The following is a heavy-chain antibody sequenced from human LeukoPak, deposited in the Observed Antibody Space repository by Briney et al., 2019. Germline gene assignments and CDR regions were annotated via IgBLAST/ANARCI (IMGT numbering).Heavy chain of an antibody. CDR1: GYTFTSYD. CDR2: MNPNSGNT. Sequence: ASVKVSCKASGYTFTSYDINWVRQATGQGLKWMGWMNPNSGNTGYAQKFQGRVTMTRNTSISTAYMELSSLRSEDTAVYYCARGRYCSGGSCYGDWFDPWGQGTLVTVSS. V-gene: IGHV1-8*01. D-gene: IGHD2-15*01. CDR3: ARGRYCSGGSCYGDWFDP. J-gene: IGHJ5*02.